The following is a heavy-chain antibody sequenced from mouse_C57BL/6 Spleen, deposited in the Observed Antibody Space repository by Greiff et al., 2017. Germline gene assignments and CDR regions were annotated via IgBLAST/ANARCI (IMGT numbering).Heavy chain of an antibody. V-gene: IGHV1-55*01. CDR1: GYTFTSYW. D-gene: IGHD1-1*01. CDR3: ARGELYGSSLFAY. J-gene: IGHJ3*01. CDR2: IYPGSGST. Sequence: QVQLQQPGAELVKPGASVKMSCKASGYTFTSYWIPWVKQRPGPGLEWIGDIYPGSGSTNYNEKFKSKATLTVDTSSSTAYMQLSSLTSEDSAVYYCARGELYGSSLFAYWGQGTLVTVSA.